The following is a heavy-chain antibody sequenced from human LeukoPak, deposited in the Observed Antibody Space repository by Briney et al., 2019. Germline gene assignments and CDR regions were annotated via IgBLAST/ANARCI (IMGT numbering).Heavy chain of an antibody. CDR3: AKDGGLWVSAHWGDS. V-gene: IGHV3-23*01. CDR2: ITTSDGNT. D-gene: IGHD7-27*01. J-gene: IGHJ4*02. Sequence: PGGSLRLSCEASGFTFNIFSMNWVRQAPGKGLEWVSTITTSDGNTYYADSVKGRFTVSRDNSKNTLFLQMNSLRAEDTAVYYCAKDGGLWVSAHWGDSWGRGTLVTVSS. CDR1: GFTFNIFS.